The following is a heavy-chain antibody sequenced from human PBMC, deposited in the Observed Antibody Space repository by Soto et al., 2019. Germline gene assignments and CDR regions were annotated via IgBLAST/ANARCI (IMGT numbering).Heavy chain of an antibody. D-gene: IGHD4-17*01. CDR2: IYYSGST. J-gene: IGHJ4*02. CDR1: GGSISSGGYY. CDR3: ARDRERDYGDYLDY. Sequence: SETLSLTGTVSGGSISSGGYYWSWIRQHPGKGLEWIGYIYYSGSTYYNPSLKSRVTISVDTSKNQFSLKLSSVTAADTAVYYCARDRERDYGDYLDYWGQGTLVTVSS. V-gene: IGHV4-31*03.